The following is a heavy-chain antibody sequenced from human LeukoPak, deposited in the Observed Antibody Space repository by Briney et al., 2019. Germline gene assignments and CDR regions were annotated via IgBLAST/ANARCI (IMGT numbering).Heavy chain of an antibody. CDR3: ARTYYDSSGHRNFDY. V-gene: IGHV3-48*03. J-gene: IGHJ4*02. Sequence: GGSLRLSCAASGFTFSSYEMNWVRQAPGKGLEWVSYISSSGSTIYYADSVKGRFTISRDNAKNSLYLQMNSLRAEDTAVYYCARTYYDSSGHRNFDYWGQGTLVTVSS. CDR2: ISSSGSTI. D-gene: IGHD3-22*01. CDR1: GFTFSSYE.